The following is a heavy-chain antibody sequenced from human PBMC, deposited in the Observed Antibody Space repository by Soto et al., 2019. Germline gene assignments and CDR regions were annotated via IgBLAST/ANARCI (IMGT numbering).Heavy chain of an antibody. V-gene: IGHV3-30*14. CDR2: ISYDGNKK. CDR1: GFTFSSYA. Sequence: HPGGSLRLSCAASGFTFSSYAMHWVRQAPGKGLEWVAVISYDGNKKYYADSVKGRFTISRDNSKNTLYLQMNSLRAEDTAVYYCARDQLYSSSWSDYWGQGTLVTVSS. CDR3: ARDQLYSSSWSDY. J-gene: IGHJ4*02. D-gene: IGHD6-13*01.